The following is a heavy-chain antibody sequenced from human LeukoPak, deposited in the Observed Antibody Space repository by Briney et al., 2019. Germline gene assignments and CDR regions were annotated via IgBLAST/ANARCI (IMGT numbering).Heavy chain of an antibody. CDR1: GFTFSSYW. J-gene: IGHJ4*02. V-gene: IGHV3-7*03. Sequence: PGGSLRLSCAASGFTFSSYWMSWVRQAPGKGLEWVANIKQDGSEKYYVDSVKGRFTISRDNAKNSLYLQMNSLRAEDTAVYYCAREAPISGYSFDYWGQGTLVTVSS. D-gene: IGHD3-22*01. CDR2: IKQDGSEK. CDR3: AREAPISGYSFDY.